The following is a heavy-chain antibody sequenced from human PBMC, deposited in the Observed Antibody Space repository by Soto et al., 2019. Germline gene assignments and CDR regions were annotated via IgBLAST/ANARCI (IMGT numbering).Heavy chain of an antibody. CDR1: GFTFNSYA. J-gene: IGHJ4*02. CDR2: ISGSGGTT. V-gene: IGHV3-23*01. CDR3: AKDWNYVGDYGLLDY. D-gene: IGHD4-17*01. Sequence: GGSLRLSCAASGFTFNSYAMNWVRQAPGKGLEWVSAISGSGGTTYYTDSVKGRFTISRDNSKNTLYLQMNSLRAEDTAVYYCAKDWNYVGDYGLLDYWGQGTLVTVSS.